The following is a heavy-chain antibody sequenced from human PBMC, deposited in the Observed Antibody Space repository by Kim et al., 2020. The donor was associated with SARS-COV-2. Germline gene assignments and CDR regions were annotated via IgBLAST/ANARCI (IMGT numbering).Heavy chain of an antibody. CDR3: AHSGYYDGDAFAFDI. V-gene: IGHV2-5*01. Sequence: PSLKSRLTITKDTSKNQVVLTMTNMDPVDTATYYCAHSGYYDGDAFAFDIWGQGTMVTVSS. J-gene: IGHJ3*02. D-gene: IGHD3-22*01.